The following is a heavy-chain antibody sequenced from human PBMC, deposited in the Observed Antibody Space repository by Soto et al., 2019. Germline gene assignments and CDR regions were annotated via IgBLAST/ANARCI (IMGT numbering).Heavy chain of an antibody. Sequence: QVQLVQSGAEVKKPGASVKVSCKASGYTFTSYGISWVRQAPGQGLEWMGWIGAYNGNTNYAQKLQGRVTMTTDTSTSTAYMELRSLRYDDTAMYYCARDPFNIVLATDRSFDYWGQGTLVTVPS. CDR2: IGAYNGNT. J-gene: IGHJ4*02. D-gene: IGHD2-21*01. CDR1: GYTFTSYG. CDR3: ARDPFNIVLATDRSFDY. V-gene: IGHV1-18*01.